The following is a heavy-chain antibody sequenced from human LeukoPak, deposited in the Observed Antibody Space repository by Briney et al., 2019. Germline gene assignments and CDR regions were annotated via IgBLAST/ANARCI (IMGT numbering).Heavy chain of an antibody. D-gene: IGHD1-26*01. J-gene: IGHJ5*02. CDR1: GGSISDYS. CDR2: IYYTGTT. Sequence: SETLSLTCTVSGGSISDYSCSWVRQPPGKGLEWIGYIYYTGTTSYNPSLTSRVTMSVDTSKNQVSLHLTSVTAADTATYYCARDRFSGSYSDLWGQGTLVTVSS. CDR3: ARDRFSGSYSDL. V-gene: IGHV4-59*01.